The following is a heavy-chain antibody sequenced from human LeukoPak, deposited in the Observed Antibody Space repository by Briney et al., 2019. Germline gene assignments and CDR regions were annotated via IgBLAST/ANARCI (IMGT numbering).Heavy chain of an antibody. D-gene: IGHD6-13*01. J-gene: IGHJ4*02. CDR2: IYYSGST. CDR3: ARGYSSSWRNFDY. CDR1: GGSISSYY. V-gene: IGHV4-39*01. Sequence: SETLSLTCTVSGGSISSYYWSWIRQPPGKGLEWIGSIYYSGSTYYNPSLKSRVTISVDTSKNQFSLKLSSVTAADTAVYYCARGYSSSWRNFDYWGQGTLVTVSS.